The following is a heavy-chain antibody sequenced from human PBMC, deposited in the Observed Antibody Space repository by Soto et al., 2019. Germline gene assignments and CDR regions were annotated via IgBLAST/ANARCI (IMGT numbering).Heavy chain of an antibody. Sequence: GGSLRLSCAASGFAFSLYSMSWVRQAPGKGLEWVSAVSGSGADTYYADSVKGRFTISRDNPKNTLYLQINSLRAEDTAVFYCAKVGGSYSSPLYYFDYWGQGTLVTVSS. J-gene: IGHJ4*02. CDR2: VSGSGADT. D-gene: IGHD1-26*01. CDR1: GFAFSLYS. V-gene: IGHV3-23*01. CDR3: AKVGGSYSSPLYYFDY.